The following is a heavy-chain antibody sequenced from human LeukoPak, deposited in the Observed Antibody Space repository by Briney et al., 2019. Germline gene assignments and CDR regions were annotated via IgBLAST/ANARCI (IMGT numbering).Heavy chain of an antibody. Sequence: KPSETLSLTCTVSGGSISSGTYYWGWIRQPPGKGLEWIGCIYYSGSTYYNPSLKSRVTISVDTSKNQFSLKLSSVTAADTTVFYCARTQPGYSSGGFDYWGQGTLVTVSS. V-gene: IGHV4-39*01. D-gene: IGHD6-19*01. CDR3: ARTQPGYSSGGFDY. CDR2: IYYSGST. CDR1: GGSISSGTYY. J-gene: IGHJ4*02.